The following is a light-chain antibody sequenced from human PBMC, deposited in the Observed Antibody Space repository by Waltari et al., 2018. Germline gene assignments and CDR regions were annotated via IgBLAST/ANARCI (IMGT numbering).Light chain of an antibody. CDR2: SNN. CDR3: AAWDGSLDGPV. Sequence: QSALTQPPSASGTPGQRVTISCSGSSSNIGRNTVNWYQHLPGTAPKRLTSSNNGGPSGVPDRFSGSKSGTSASLAINGLQSEDEADYFCAAWDGSLDGPVFGGGTKVTVL. CDR1: SSNIGRNT. V-gene: IGLV1-44*01. J-gene: IGLJ3*02.